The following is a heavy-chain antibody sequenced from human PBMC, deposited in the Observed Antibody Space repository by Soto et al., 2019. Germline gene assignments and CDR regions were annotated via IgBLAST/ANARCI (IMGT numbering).Heavy chain of an antibody. CDR3: ARDVPYYDFWRGYTRYYYYYGMDV. V-gene: IGHV4-30-4*01. J-gene: IGHJ6*02. Sequence: QVQLQESGPGLVKPSQTLSLTCTVSGGSISSGDYYWSWIRQPPGKGLEWIGYIYYSGSTYYNPFLHCGVTQSVDPFTTQCPLQLGAVTAADTAVYYCARDVPYYDFWRGYTRYYYYYGMDVWGQGTTVTVSS. CDR2: IYYSGST. D-gene: IGHD3-3*01. CDR1: GGSISSGDYY.